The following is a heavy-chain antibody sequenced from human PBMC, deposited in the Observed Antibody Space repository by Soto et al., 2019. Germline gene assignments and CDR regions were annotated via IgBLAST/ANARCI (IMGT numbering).Heavy chain of an antibody. CDR2: ISTGSRYP. D-gene: IGHD2-2*01. CDR1: GFTFGDSY. J-gene: IGHJ5*02. Sequence: PGVTLRRPCSASGFTFGDSYMSWMRQAPRTGLEWLSYISTGSRYPAYAVSVKCRFTIPRDNAKRSLYLQMTSLTADDTAIYYCVRGGDRCLFDPWGQGTMVTVSS. V-gene: IGHV3-11*06. CDR3: VRGGDRCLFDP.